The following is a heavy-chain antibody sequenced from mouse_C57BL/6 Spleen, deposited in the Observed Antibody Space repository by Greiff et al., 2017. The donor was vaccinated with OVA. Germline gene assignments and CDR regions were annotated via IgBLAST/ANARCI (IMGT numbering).Heavy chain of an antibody. CDR3: VRWGITTVVGGFDV. D-gene: IGHD1-1*01. Sequence: EVQRMESGGGLVQPKGSLKLSCAASGFTFNTYAMHWVRQAPGKGLEWVARIRSKSSNYATYYADSVKDRFTISRDDSQSMLYLQMNNLKTEDTAMYYCVRWGITTVVGGFDVWGTGTTVTVSS. J-gene: IGHJ1*03. CDR1: GFTFNTYA. V-gene: IGHV10-3*01. CDR2: IRSKSSNYAT.